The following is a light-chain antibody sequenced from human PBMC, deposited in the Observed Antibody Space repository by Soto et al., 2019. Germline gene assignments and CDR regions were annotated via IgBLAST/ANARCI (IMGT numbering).Light chain of an antibody. Sequence: DIVMTQSPDSLALSLGERATINCKSSQSVLYSSNSKNYLAWYQHKPGQPPKLLIYWASTRESGVPDRFSGSGSGTDFTLTISSLQAEDVAVYYCQQYYSLPFTFGPGTKVDIK. CDR2: WAS. CDR1: QSVLYSSNSKNY. CDR3: QQYYSLPFT. V-gene: IGKV4-1*01. J-gene: IGKJ3*01.